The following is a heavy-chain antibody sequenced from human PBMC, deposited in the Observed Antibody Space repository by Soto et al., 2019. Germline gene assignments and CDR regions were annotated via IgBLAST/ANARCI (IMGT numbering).Heavy chain of an antibody. J-gene: IGHJ6*02. V-gene: IGHV1-69*13. D-gene: IGHD2-15*01. Sequence: SVKVSCKASGGTFSSYAISWVRQAPGQGLEWMGGIIPIFGTANYAQKSQGRVTITADESTSTAYMELSSLRSEDTGVYYCAKDLHEFASFFFYGMDVWGQGTTVTVSS. CDR1: GGTFSSYA. CDR3: AKDLHEFASFFFYGMDV. CDR2: IIPIFGTA.